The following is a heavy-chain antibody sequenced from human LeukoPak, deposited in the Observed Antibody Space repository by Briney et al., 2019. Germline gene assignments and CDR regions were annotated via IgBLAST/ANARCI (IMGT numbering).Heavy chain of an antibody. V-gene: IGHV1-8*01. CDR1: GYTFTSYD. J-gene: IGHJ5*02. CDR3: ARGATAGQIFNWFDP. Sequence: GASVKVSCKASGYTFTSYDMNWVRQAPGQGLEWMGWMNPNSGNTGCAQKFQGRVTMTRNTSISTAYMGLSSLRSEDTAVYYCARGATAGQIFNWFDPWGQGTLVTVSS. CDR2: MNPNSGNT. D-gene: IGHD1-14*01.